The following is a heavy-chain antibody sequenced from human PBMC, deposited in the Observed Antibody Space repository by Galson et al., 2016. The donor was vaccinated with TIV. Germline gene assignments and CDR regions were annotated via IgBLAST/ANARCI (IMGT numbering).Heavy chain of an antibody. Sequence: SVKVSCKASGGPFSSYAVTWVRQAPGQGLEWMGRIIGMFGTTNYAQKFQGRVTMTADESTSTAYMELNSLRSEDPAGFYCARGPNYYESMYAHGGQGTLVTVSS. CDR3: ARGPNYYESMYAH. CDR2: IIGMFGTT. D-gene: IGHD3-22*01. V-gene: IGHV1-69*13. CDR1: GGPFSSYA. J-gene: IGHJ1*01.